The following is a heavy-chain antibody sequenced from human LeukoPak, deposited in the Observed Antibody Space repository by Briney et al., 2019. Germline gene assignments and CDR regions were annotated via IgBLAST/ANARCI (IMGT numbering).Heavy chain of an antibody. CDR3: AKDSNSGYVSVGPNF. CDR1: GFVFSNYG. D-gene: IGHD5-12*01. V-gene: IGHV3-30*02. J-gene: IGHJ4*02. Sequence: GGSLRLSCAASGFVFSNYGMHWVRQAPGKGLEWVAFVRYDGSNEYYADSVKGRFTISRDNSKNTLYLQMNSLTTDDTGVYSCAKDSNSGYVSVGPNFWGRGTLVTVSS. CDR2: VRYDGSNE.